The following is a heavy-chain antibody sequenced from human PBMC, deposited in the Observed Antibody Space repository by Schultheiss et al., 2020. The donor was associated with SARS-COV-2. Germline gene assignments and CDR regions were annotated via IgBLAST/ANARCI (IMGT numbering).Heavy chain of an antibody. CDR2: IYTSGST. CDR1: GGSISSYY. CDR3: ARDGYCGGDCMTRGWFDP. V-gene: IGHV4-4*07. D-gene: IGHD2-21*01. Sequence: SETLSLTCTVSGGSISSYYWSWIRQPAGKGLEWIGRIYTSGSTNYNPSLKSRVTISVDTSKNQFSLKLSSVTAADTAVYYCARDGYCGGDCMTRGWFDPWGQGTLVTVSS. J-gene: IGHJ5*02.